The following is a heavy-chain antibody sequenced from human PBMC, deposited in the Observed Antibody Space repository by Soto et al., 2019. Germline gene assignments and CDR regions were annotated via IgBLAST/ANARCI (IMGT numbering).Heavy chain of an antibody. J-gene: IGHJ4*01. CDR3: ANDLAYYYACAFFYHKFGY. CDR1: GHPFSSVA. CDR2: ISGSGGST. D-gene: IGHD3-10*01. V-gene: IGHV3-23*01. Sequence: EEALSLTCAPTGHPFSSVALGSNRQAPRRGLEWVSAISGSGGSTYYADSVKGRFTISRDNSKNTLYLKMNSLRAEDTAVYYCANDLAYYYACAFFYHKFGYWGHG.